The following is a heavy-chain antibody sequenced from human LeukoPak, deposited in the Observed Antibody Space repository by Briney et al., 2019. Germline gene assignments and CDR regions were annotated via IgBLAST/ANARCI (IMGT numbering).Heavy chain of an antibody. CDR2: ISRGGDT. CDR1: GGSISSSEW. V-gene: IGHV4-4*02. CDR3: ARTPRN. Sequence: SDTLSLTCAVSGGSISSSEWWSWVRQPPGQGLEWIGEISRGGDTNYNPSLKSRVTVSADKSKNQFSLHLSSVTAADSAVYYCARTPRNWGQGTMVTVSS. D-gene: IGHD2-15*01. J-gene: IGHJ3*01.